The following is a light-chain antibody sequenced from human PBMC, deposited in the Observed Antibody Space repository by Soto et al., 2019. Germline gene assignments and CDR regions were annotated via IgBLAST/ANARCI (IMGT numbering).Light chain of an antibody. CDR2: SAF. V-gene: IGKV3-15*01. Sequence: DIVMTQSPATLSLSPGERATLSCRASQSVSTNLAWYQQKPGQAPRPLIYSAFTRATGFPARFSASGSGTEFTLTISSLQSEDFAVYYCQQYDNWPRMFGQGTKVDIK. CDR3: QQYDNWPRM. CDR1: QSVSTN. J-gene: IGKJ1*01.